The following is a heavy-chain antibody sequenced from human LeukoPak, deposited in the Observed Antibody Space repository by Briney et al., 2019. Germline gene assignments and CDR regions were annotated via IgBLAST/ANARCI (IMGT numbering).Heavy chain of an antibody. J-gene: IGHJ4*02. D-gene: IGHD6-19*01. Sequence: SETLSLTCAVYGGSFSSYYWSWIRQPPGKGLEWIGYIYATGSTYYNPSLKSRVTISVDTSKNQFSLKLSSVTAADTAVYYCASAAVAGTGFDYWGQGTLVTVSS. CDR1: GGSFSSYY. V-gene: IGHV4-4*09. CDR3: ASAAVAGTGFDY. CDR2: IYATGST.